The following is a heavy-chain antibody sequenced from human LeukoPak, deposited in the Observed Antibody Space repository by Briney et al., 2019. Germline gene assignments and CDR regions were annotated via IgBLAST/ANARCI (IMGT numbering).Heavy chain of an antibody. V-gene: IGHV1-2*02. CDR3: ARQYSSSSRYFQH. Sequence: ASVKVSCKASGYTFTGYYMHWVRQAPGQGREWMGWINPNSGGTNYAQKFQGRVTMTRDTSISTAYMELSRLRSDDTAVYYCARQYSSSSRYFQHSGQGTLVTVSS. D-gene: IGHD6-6*01. CDR2: INPNSGGT. CDR1: GYTFTGYY. J-gene: IGHJ1*01.